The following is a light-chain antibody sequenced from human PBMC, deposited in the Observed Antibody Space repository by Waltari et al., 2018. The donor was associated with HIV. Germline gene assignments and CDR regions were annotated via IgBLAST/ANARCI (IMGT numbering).Light chain of an antibody. Sequence: DIRMTQSPSTLSVSIGDSVSITCRASQNVSKGLAWYQQKPGKAPKLLIHKTSSLNSGVPSRFSGSGSGTDFSLTINGLQSDDFATYYCQQYNSDFYTFGQGTELEIK. CDR1: QNVSKG. CDR3: QQYNSDFYT. V-gene: IGKV1-5*03. J-gene: IGKJ2*01. CDR2: KTS.